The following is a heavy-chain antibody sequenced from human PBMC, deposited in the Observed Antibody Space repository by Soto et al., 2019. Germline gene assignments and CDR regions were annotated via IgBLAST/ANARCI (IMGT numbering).Heavy chain of an antibody. D-gene: IGHD3-9*01. CDR3: ARGYYDILTGYYGPCDY. Sequence: SETLSLTCTVSGGSISSGGYYWSWIRQHPGKGLEWIGYIYYSGSTYYNPSLKSRVTISVDTSKNQFSLKLSSVTAADTAVYYCARGYYDILTGYYGPCDYWGQGTLVTVS. CDR1: GGSISSGGYY. V-gene: IGHV4-31*03. J-gene: IGHJ4*02. CDR2: IYYSGST.